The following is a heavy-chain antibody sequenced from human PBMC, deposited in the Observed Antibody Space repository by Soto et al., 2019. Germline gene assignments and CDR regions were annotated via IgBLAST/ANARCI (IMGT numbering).Heavy chain of an antibody. J-gene: IGHJ4*02. CDR1: GFTFSSYA. V-gene: IGHV3-23*01. CDR2: ISGSGGST. Sequence: PGGSLRLSCAASGFTFSSYAMSWVRQAPGKGLEWVSAISGSGGSTYYADSVKGRFTISRDNSKNTLYLQMNSLRAEDTAVYYCAKDRNYYDSSGYHPMLDYWGQGTLVPVSS. CDR3: AKDRNYYDSSGYHPMLDY. D-gene: IGHD3-22*01.